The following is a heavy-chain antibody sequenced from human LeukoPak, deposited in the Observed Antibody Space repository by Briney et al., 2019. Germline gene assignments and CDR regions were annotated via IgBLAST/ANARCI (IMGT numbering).Heavy chain of an antibody. CDR1: GFTFSSYS. CDR2: ISSSSGNI. V-gene: IGHV3-21*01. Sequence: PGGSLRLSCAASGFTFSSYSMNWVRQAPGKGLEWVSSISSSSGNIYYADSVKGRFTISRDNAKNSLYLQMNSLRAEDTAVYYCSRGGCSSGDGLDYWGQGTLVTVSS. D-gene: IGHD6-6*01. CDR3: SRGGCSSGDGLDY. J-gene: IGHJ4*02.